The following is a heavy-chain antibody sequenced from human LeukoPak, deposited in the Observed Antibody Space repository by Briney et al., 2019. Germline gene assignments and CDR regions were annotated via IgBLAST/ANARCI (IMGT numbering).Heavy chain of an antibody. J-gene: IGHJ3*02. CDR1: GFTFSSYW. D-gene: IGHD3-16*02. V-gene: IGHV3-7*01. CDR3: ARADYVWGSYRYFSAFDI. Sequence: GGSLRLSRAASGFTFSSYWMSWVRQAPGKGLEWVANIKQDGSEKYYVDSVKGRFTISRDNAKNSLYLQMNSLRAEDTAVYYCARADYVWGSYRYFSAFDIWGQGTMVTVSS. CDR2: IKQDGSEK.